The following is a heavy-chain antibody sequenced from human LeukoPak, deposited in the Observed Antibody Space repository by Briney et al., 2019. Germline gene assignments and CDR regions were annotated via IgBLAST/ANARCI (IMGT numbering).Heavy chain of an antibody. CDR3: ARRSGYNYGDGISYFFYY. J-gene: IGHJ4*01. Sequence: ASETLSLTCTVSGGSISSYFWNWIRQPPGKGLEWIGYIYYTGSTNYNPSLRSRVTISIDTSKNQFSLKLSSVTAAHTSVYYWARRSGYNYGDGISYFFYYSGLGNLVTVSS. V-gene: IGHV4-59*01. CDR1: GGSISSYF. D-gene: IGHD5-18*01. CDR2: IYYTGST.